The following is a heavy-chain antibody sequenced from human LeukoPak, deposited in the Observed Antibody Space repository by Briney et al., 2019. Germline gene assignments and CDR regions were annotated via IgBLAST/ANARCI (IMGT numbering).Heavy chain of an antibody. D-gene: IGHD3-10*01. CDR3: ATPAITMVRDDAFDF. Sequence: ASVKVSCKASGYTFTSYDINWVRQATGQGLEWMGWMNPNSGNTGYAQKFQGRVTMTEATSRDTAYMELNSLTSEDTAVYYCATPAITMVRDDAFDFWGQGTMVTVSS. CDR2: MNPNSGNT. CDR1: GYTFTSYD. J-gene: IGHJ3*01. V-gene: IGHV1-8*01.